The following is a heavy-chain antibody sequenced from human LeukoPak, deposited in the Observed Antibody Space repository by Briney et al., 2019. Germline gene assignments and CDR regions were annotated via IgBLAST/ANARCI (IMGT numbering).Heavy chain of an antibody. CDR2: IKQDGSEK. CDR3: ARYDYVWGKTSDI. V-gene: IGHV3-7*01. Sequence: GGSLRLSCAASGFTFSTYWMSWVRQAPGKGLKWVANIKQDGSEKYFVDSVKGRFTISRDNAKNSLYLQMNSLRAEDTAVYYCARYDYVWGKTSDIWGQGTMVTVSS. CDR1: GFTFSTYW. D-gene: IGHD3-16*01. J-gene: IGHJ3*02.